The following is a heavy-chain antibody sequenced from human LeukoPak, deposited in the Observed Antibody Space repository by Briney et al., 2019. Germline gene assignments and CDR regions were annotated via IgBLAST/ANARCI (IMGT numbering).Heavy chain of an antibody. D-gene: IGHD4-17*01. CDR2: INHSRIT. CDR1: GGSFSYYY. V-gene: IGHV4-34*01. J-gene: IGHJ4*02. CDR3: ANPARDFADSGAITW. Sequence: SETLSLTCAVYGGSFSYYYWSWIRQPPGKGLERIGEINHSRITNYNPSLKSRVTISADTSKNQFSLKLTSVTAADTAVYYCANPARDFADSGAITWWGQGTLVTVSS.